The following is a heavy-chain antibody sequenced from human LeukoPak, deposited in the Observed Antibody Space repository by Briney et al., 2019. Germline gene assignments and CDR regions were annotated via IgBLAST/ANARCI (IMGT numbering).Heavy chain of an antibody. V-gene: IGHV3-66*01. CDR1: GFTVSSNY. CDR2: IYSGGST. D-gene: IGHD3-10*01. J-gene: IGHJ4*02. CDR3: ARDMTGSGSPLDY. Sequence: PGGSLRLSCAASGFTVSSNYMSWVRQAPGKGLEWVSVIYSGGSTYYADSVKGRFTISRDNAKNSLYLQMNSLRAEDTAIYYCARDMTGSGSPLDYWGQGTLVTVSS.